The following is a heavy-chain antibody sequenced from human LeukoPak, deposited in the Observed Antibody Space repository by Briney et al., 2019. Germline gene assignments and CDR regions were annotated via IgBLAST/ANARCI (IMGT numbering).Heavy chain of an antibody. V-gene: IGHV2-5*01. CDR3: AHTGWFGESRPVLFDY. J-gene: IGHJ4*02. CDR2: IYGNDDK. Sequence: SGPTLVNPTQTLTLTCTFSGFSRSTSGVGVGWIRQPQGKALEWLALIYGNDDKRYSPSLKSRLTITKATSKNQVVLTMTNMDPVDTATYYCAHTGWFGESRPVLFDYWGQGTLVTVSS. D-gene: IGHD3-10*01. CDR1: GFSRSTSGVG.